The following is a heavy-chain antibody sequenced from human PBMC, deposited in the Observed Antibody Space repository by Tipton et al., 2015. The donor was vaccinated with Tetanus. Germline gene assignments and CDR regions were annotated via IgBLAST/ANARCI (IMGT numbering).Heavy chain of an antibody. J-gene: IGHJ6*02. CDR1: GFNFSDYS. Sequence: SLRLSCEASGFNFSDYSINWVRQAPGRGLEWVTFISGSGGHIYYADSVKGRFTVSRDNAKNSVYLQMSSLRDDDTAIYYCARDRRSYIASAGYGMDVWGQGTPVTASS. CDR2: ISGSGGHI. V-gene: IGHV3-48*02. CDR3: ARDRRSYIASAGYGMDV. D-gene: IGHD6-13*01.